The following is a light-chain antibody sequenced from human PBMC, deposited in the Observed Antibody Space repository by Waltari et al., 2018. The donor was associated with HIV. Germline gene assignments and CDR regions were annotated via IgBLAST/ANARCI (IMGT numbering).Light chain of an antibody. CDR2: DVT. V-gene: IGLV2-8*01. CDR3: VSYTEKDTFLL. CDR1: SNDIGAYNF. Sequence: QSALTQPPSASGSPGQSVAISCTGSSNDIGAYNFVSWYHHPPGKAPKLLIYDVTRRPPGSQDRFSGTKSGYPAARIVSDHRVEDGAGYYGVSYTEKDTFLLVGGETKLAV. J-gene: IGLJ2*01.